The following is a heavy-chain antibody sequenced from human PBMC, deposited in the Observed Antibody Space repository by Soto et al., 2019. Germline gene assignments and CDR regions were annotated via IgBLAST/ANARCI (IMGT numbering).Heavy chain of an antibody. CDR3: ARSPYYGDYVGYYYYYMDV. CDR2: IYYSGST. CDR1: GGSISSYY. D-gene: IGHD4-17*01. J-gene: IGHJ6*03. V-gene: IGHV4-59*01. Sequence: SETLSLTCTVSGGSISSYYWSWIRQPPGKGLEWIGYIYYSGSTNYNPSLKSRVTISVDTSKNQFSLKLSSVTAADTAVYYCARSPYYGDYVGYYYYYMDVWGKGTTVTVSS.